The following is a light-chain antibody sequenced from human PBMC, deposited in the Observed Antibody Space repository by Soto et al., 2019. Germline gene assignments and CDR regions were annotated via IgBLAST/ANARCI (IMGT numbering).Light chain of an antibody. CDR1: SSDVGGYNY. V-gene: IGLV2-11*01. CDR3: CSYAGSSTFVV. J-gene: IGLJ2*01. Sequence: QSALTQPRSVSGSPGQSVTISCTGTSSDVGGYNYVSWYQQHPGKAPKLMIYDVTKRPSGVPDRFSGSKSGNTASLTISGFQAEDEADYFCCSYAGSSTFVVFGGGTKLTVL. CDR2: DVT.